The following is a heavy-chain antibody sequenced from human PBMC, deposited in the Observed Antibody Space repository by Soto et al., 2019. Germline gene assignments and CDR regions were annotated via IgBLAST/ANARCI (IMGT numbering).Heavy chain of an antibody. D-gene: IGHD3-3*01. J-gene: IGHJ4*02. V-gene: IGHV4-39*01. CDR3: ARQLGFITIFGVVTDFDY. CDR2: IYYSGST. Sequence: PSETLSLTCTVSGGSISSSSYYWGWIRQPPGKGLEWIGSIYYSGSTYYNPSLKSRVTISVDTSKNQFSLKLSSVTAADTAVYYCARQLGFITIFGVVTDFDYWGQGTLVTSPQ. CDR1: GGSISSSSYY.